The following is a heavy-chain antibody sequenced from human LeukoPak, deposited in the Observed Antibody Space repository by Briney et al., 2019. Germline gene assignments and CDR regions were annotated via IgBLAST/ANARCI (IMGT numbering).Heavy chain of an antibody. CDR2: INPNSGGT. V-gene: IGHV1-2*02. D-gene: IGHD3-22*01. CDR1: GGTFSSYA. CDR3: ARVKTMIIVVSLFDY. Sequence: ASVKVSCKASGGTFSSYAISWVRQAPGQGLEWMGWINPNSGGTNYVQQFQGRLTMTRDTSISTAYMELSRLRSDDTAVYYCARVKTMIIVVSLFDYWGQGTLVSVSS. J-gene: IGHJ4*02.